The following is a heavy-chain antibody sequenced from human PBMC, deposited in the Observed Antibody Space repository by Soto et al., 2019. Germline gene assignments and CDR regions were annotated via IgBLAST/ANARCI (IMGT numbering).Heavy chain of an antibody. Sequence: GESLKISCKGSGYSFTSYWIGWVRQMPGKGLEWMGIIYPGDSDTRYSPSVQGQVTISADKSISTAYLQWSSLKASDTAMYYCAGGGVRGVITRTRDYYGMDVWGQGTTVTVSS. J-gene: IGHJ6*02. CDR2: IYPGDSDT. D-gene: IGHD3-10*01. CDR1: GYSFTSYW. CDR3: AGGGVRGVITRTRDYYGMDV. V-gene: IGHV5-51*01.